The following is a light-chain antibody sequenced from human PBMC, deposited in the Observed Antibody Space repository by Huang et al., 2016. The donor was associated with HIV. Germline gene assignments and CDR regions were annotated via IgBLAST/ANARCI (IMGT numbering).Light chain of an antibody. J-gene: IGKJ5*01. CDR2: GAS. CDR3: QQYDNGPIA. CDR1: QSVSSN. V-gene: IGKV3-15*01. Sequence: EIVMTQSPATLSVSPGERATLSCRASQSVSSNLAWYQQKHGHAPRLLIYGASTRVTGDPARFSGSGSGTEFTLTISSLQSEDFAVYYCQQYDNGPIAFGQGTRLEI.